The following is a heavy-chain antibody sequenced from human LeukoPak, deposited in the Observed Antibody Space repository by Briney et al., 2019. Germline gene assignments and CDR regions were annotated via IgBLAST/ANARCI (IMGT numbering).Heavy chain of an antibody. CDR3: AKSPHDYGDYPPWFDP. CDR2: ISGSGHST. Sequence: GGSLRLSCAASGFTFSSFAMSWVRPAPGKGLEWVSGISGSGHSTYYADSVKGRFIISRDNSKNTLFLQMNSLRAEDTAIYYCAKSPHDYGDYPPWFDPWGQGTLVTVSS. V-gene: IGHV3-23*01. CDR1: GFTFSSFA. D-gene: IGHD4-17*01. J-gene: IGHJ5*02.